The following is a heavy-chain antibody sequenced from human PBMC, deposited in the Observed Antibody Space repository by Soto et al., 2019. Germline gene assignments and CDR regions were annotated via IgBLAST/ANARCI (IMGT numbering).Heavy chain of an antibody. CDR3: ARRDMVRGVIVSWFDP. Sequence: QVQLVQSGAEVKKPGSSVKVSCKASGGTFSSYTISWVRQAPGQGLEWMGRIIPILGIANYAQKFQGRVTITAAKSTSTAYMELSSLRSEDTAVYYCARRDMVRGVIVSWFDPWGQGTLVTVSS. J-gene: IGHJ5*02. D-gene: IGHD3-10*01. CDR2: IIPILGIA. V-gene: IGHV1-69*02. CDR1: GGTFSSYT.